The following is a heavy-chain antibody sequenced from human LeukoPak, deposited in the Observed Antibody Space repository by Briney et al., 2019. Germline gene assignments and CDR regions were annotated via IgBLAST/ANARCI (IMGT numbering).Heavy chain of an antibody. Sequence: PSETLSLTCSVSGGSINNYYWSWIRQPPGKGLEWIGYIYSSGSTNYHPSLKSRLTISIDTSKNQFSLRLSSATAADTAVYYCARHVSMVRGVIIHLYGMDVWGQGTTVTVSS. CDR1: GGSINNYY. J-gene: IGHJ6*02. V-gene: IGHV4-59*08. CDR2: IYSSGST. D-gene: IGHD3-10*01. CDR3: ARHVSMVRGVIIHLYGMDV.